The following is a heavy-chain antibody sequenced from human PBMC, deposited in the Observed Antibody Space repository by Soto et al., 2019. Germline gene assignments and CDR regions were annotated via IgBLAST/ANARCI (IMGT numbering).Heavy chain of an antibody. Sequence: ELVQSGPEAREPGTSVKVSCRASGFSFGDSAVQWVRQGRGQRLEWIGWIVVVNGNTNYAQKFEGRVTLTGDASTSTSHMELTSLSSEDTAVYFCAVTDLPFRPLTEPTENGMDVWGQGTTVTVSS. CDR1: GFSFGDSA. CDR2: IVVVNGNT. J-gene: IGHJ6*02. D-gene: IGHD3-3*02. V-gene: IGHV1-58*01. CDR3: AVTDLPFRPLTEPTENGMDV.